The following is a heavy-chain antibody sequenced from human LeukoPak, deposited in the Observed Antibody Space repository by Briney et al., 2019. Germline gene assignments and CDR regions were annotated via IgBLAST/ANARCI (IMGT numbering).Heavy chain of an antibody. CDR1: GGSISSYY. Sequence: SETLSLTCTVSGGSISSYYWSWIRQPPGKGLEWIGYIYYSGSTNYNPSLKSRVTISVDTSKNQFSLKLSSVTAADTAVYYCARKVYSGYDFDYWGQGTLVTVSS. CDR3: ARKVYSGYDFDY. J-gene: IGHJ4*02. V-gene: IGHV4-59*08. CDR2: IYYSGST. D-gene: IGHD5-12*01.